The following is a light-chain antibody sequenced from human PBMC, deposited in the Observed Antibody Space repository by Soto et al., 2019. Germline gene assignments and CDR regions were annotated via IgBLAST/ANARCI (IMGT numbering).Light chain of an antibody. CDR2: DAS. V-gene: IGKV1-5*01. J-gene: IGKJ4*01. CDR3: QQYNDWPLT. Sequence: DIQMTQSPSTLSASVGDRVIITCRASQSISSWLAWYQQKPGKAPKLLVYDASSLESGVPSRFSGSGSGTEFTLTISRLQPDDFAVYYCQQYNDWPLTFGGGTKVDIK. CDR1: QSISSW.